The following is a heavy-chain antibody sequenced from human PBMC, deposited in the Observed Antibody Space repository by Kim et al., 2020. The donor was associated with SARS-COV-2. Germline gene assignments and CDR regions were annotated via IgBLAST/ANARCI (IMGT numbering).Heavy chain of an antibody. J-gene: IGHJ4*02. CDR3: AGSRGSGTPMFDY. V-gene: IGHV3-23*01. Sequence: YADSVKGRCTSTRDNSKNTLYLQMNSLRAEDTAVYDGAGSRGSGTPMFDYWGQGTLVTVSS. D-gene: IGHD3-10*01.